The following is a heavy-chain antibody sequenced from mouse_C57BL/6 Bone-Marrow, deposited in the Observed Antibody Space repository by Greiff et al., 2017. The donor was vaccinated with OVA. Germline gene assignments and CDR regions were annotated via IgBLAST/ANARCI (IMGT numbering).Heavy chain of an antibody. Sequence: VQLQQSGPELVKPGASVKISCKASGYTFTDYYMNWVKQSHGKSLEWIGDINPNNGGTSYNQKFKGKATLTVDKSSSTAYMELRSLTSEDSAVYYCAIWLRRWGYYAMDYWGQGTSVTVSS. CDR2: INPNNGGT. CDR3: AIWLRRWGYYAMDY. D-gene: IGHD2-2*01. CDR1: GYTFTDYY. J-gene: IGHJ4*01. V-gene: IGHV1-26*01.